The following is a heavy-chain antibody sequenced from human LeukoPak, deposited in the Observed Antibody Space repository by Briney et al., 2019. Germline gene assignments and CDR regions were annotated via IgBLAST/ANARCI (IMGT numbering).Heavy chain of an antibody. V-gene: IGHV4-38-2*02. J-gene: IGHJ4*02. Sequence: SETLSLTCTVSGYSISSGYYWGWIRQPPGKGLEWIGSIYHSGSTYYNPSLKSRVTISVDTSKNQFSLKLSSVTAADTAVYYCARGFRVFGVVDQYYFDYWGQGTLVTVSS. CDR3: ARGFRVFGVVDQYYFDY. D-gene: IGHD3-3*01. CDR2: IYHSGST. CDR1: GYSISSGYY.